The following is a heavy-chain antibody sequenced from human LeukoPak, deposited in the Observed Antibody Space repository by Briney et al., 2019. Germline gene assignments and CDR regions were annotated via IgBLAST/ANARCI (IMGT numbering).Heavy chain of an antibody. CDR1: GYTFTGYY. J-gene: IGHJ6*04. D-gene: IGHD3-22*01. Sequence: ASVKVSCKASGYTFTGYYMHWVRQAPGQGLERMGWINPNSGGTNYAQKFQGRVTITRNTSISTAYMELSSLRSEDTAVYYCARGYDSSAFGGMDVWGKGTTVTVSS. CDR2: INPNSGGT. V-gene: IGHV1-2*02. CDR3: ARGYDSSAFGGMDV.